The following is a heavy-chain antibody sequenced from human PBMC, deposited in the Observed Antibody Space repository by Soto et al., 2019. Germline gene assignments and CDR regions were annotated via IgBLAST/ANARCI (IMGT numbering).Heavy chain of an antibody. J-gene: IGHJ4*02. CDR1: GFTFSSYA. Sequence: GGSLRLSCAASGFTFSSYAMSWVRQAPGKGLEWVSAISGSGGSTYYADSVKGRFTISRDNSKNTLYLQMNSLRAEDTAVYYCARGLPMITFGGVIPNFDYWGQGTLVTVSS. V-gene: IGHV3-23*01. CDR2: ISGSGGST. CDR3: ARGLPMITFGGVIPNFDY. D-gene: IGHD3-16*02.